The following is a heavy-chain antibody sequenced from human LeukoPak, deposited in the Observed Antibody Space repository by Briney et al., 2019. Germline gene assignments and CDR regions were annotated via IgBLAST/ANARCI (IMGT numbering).Heavy chain of an antibody. V-gene: IGHV4-59*01. CDR3: ARGAESGSYYFDY. J-gene: IGHJ4*02. D-gene: IGHD3-10*01. CDR1: GGSISSYH. CDR2: IYYSGST. Sequence: SETLSLTCTVSGGSISSYHWSWIRQPPGKGLEWIGYIYYSGSTNYNPSLKSRVTISVDTSKNQFSLKLSSVTAADTAAYYCARGAESGSYYFDYWGQGTLVTVSS.